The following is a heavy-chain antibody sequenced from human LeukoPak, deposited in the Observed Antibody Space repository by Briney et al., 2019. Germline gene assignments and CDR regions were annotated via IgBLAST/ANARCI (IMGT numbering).Heavy chain of an antibody. CDR2: IYHNGTT. V-gene: IGHV4-4*02. CDR3: ARDSGSYGYPYYYYGMDV. D-gene: IGHD5-18*01. CDR1: GGSVSSGNW. Sequence: SVTLSLTCAVSGGSVSSGNWWNWVRQPPGKGLEWIGEIYHNGTTNYNPSLKSRVTISLDKSKNQFSLKLSSVTAADTAVYYCARDSGSYGYPYYYYGMDVWDQGTTVTVSS. J-gene: IGHJ6*02.